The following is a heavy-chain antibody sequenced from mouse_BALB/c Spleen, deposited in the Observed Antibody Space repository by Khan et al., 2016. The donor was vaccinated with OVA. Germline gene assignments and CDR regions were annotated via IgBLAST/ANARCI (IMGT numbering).Heavy chain of an antibody. J-gene: IGHJ4*01. V-gene: IGHV2-3*01. CDR3: VKLGSYYAMDY. CDR2: IWGDGST. D-gene: IGHD4-1*01. CDR1: GFSLTSYG. Sequence: VELVESGPGLVAPSQSLSITCTVSGFSLTSYGVNWVRQPPGKGLEWLGVIWGDGSTNYHSALKSRLSISKDNSKSQVFLELNSLEIGDTATYYCVKLGSYYAMDYWGQGTSVTVSS.